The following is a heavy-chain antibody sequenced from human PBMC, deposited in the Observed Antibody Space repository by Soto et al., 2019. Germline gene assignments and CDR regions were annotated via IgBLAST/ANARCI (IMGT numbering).Heavy chain of an antibody. CDR1: GFAFSSHP. CDR2: ISDGGDLT. CDR3: ARRVVGSSRAFDI. Sequence: GGSLRLSCAASGFAFSSHPMSWVRQAPEKGLEWVAGISDGGDLTYNADSVRGRFTISRDNSRNTPYLQMNSLRAEDTAVYYCARRVVGSSRAFDIWGQGTMVT. V-gene: IGHV3-23*01. J-gene: IGHJ3*02. D-gene: IGHD3-10*01.